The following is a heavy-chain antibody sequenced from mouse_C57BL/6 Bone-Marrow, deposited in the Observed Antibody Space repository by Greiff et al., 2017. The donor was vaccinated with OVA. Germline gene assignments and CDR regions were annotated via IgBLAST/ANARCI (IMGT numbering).Heavy chain of an antibody. V-gene: IGHV14-4*01. CDR2: IDPENGDT. Sequence: VQLQQSGAELVRPGASVKLSCTASGFNIKDDYMHWVKQRPEQGLEWIGWIDPENGDTEYASKFQGKATITADTSSNTAYLQLSSLTSEDTAVYYCTTLWHDWYAYWGQGTLVTVSA. J-gene: IGHJ3*01. CDR3: TTLWHDWYAY. D-gene: IGHD1-1*02. CDR1: GFNIKDDY.